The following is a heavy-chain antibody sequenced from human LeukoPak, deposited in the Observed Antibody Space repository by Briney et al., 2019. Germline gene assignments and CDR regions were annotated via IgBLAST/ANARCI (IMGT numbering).Heavy chain of an antibody. CDR2: INSDGSST. V-gene: IGHV3-74*01. CDR1: GFTFSSYW. D-gene: IGHD2-2*01. CDR3: ARELGEIFGVVVPAALMY. J-gene: IGHJ4*02. Sequence: PGGSLRLSCAASGFTFSSYWMHWVRQAPGKGLVWVSRINSDGSSTSYADSVKGRFTISRDNAKNTLYLQMNILRAEATVVDYCARELGEIFGVVVPAALMYWGQGTLVTVSS.